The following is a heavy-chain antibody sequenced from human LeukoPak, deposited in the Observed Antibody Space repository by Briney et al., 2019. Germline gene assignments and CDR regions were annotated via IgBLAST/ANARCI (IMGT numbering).Heavy chain of an antibody. V-gene: IGHV1-18*01. CDR2: ISAYNGNT. J-gene: IGHJ4*02. CDR1: GYTFTSYG. Sequence: ASVKVSCKASGYTFTSYGISWVRQAPGQGLEWMGWISAYNGNTNYAQKLQGRVTMTTVTSTSTAYMELRSLRSDDTAVYYCARVEAVCGGDCFSDYWGQGTLVTVSS. CDR3: ARVEAVCGGDCFSDY. D-gene: IGHD2-21*02.